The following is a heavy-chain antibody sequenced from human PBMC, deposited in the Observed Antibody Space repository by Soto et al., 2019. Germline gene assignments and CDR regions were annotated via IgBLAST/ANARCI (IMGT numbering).Heavy chain of an antibody. J-gene: IGHJ4*02. D-gene: IGHD3-10*01. Sequence: EVQLVESGGGLVKPGGSLRLSCAVSGFTFSSYSMNWVRQAPGKGLEWVSSISSSSSYIYYADSVKGRFTISRDNAKNSLYVQMNSLRAEDTAVYYCATVRGAGVDYWGQGTLVTVSS. CDR1: GFTFSSYS. CDR2: ISSSSSYI. V-gene: IGHV3-21*01. CDR3: ATVRGAGVDY.